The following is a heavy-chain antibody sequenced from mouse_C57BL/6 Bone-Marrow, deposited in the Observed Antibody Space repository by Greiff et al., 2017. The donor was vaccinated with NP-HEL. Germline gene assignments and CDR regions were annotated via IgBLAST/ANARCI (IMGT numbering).Heavy chain of an antibody. V-gene: IGHV3-8*01. CDR2: ISYSGST. D-gene: IGHD2-2*01. CDR3: ARSPLWLRRNYYAMDY. CDR1: GYSITSDY. Sequence: EVQLQESGPGLAKPSPTLSLTCSVTGYSITSDYWNWIRKFPGHKLEYIGYISYSGSTSSNPSLNSRISIIRDTSTSQYYLQLNSVTTEDTATYYCARSPLWLRRNYYAMDYWGRGTSVTVTA. J-gene: IGHJ4*01.